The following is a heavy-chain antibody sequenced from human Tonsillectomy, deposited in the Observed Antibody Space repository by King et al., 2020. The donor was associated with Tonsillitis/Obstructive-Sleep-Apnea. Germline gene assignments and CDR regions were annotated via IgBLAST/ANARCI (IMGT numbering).Heavy chain of an antibody. CDR2: NHYSGST. CDR1: GDSISTYY. Sequence: VQLQESGPGLVKPSETLSLTCTVSGDSISTYYWSWIRQPPGKGLEWIGYNHYSGSTNYNPSLKSRVTILVDTSKNQFSLKLSSVTAADTAVYYCARDMVLEAGGDAFDIWGQGTMVTVSS. J-gene: IGHJ3*02. CDR3: ARDMVLEAGGDAFDI. V-gene: IGHV4-59*01. D-gene: IGHD2-8*01.